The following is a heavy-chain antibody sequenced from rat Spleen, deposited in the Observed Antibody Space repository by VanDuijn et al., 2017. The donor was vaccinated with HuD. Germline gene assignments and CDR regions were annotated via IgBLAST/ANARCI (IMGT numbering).Heavy chain of an antibody. V-gene: IGHV5S13*01. Sequence: EVQLVESGGGLVQPGRSLKLSCAASGFTFSNYDMAWVRQAPTKGLEWVASISTGGGNTYYRDSVKGRFTISRDNAKNTLYLQMDSLRSEDTATYYCARHYGGYSEYVMDAWGQGASVTVSS. CDR1: GFTFSNYD. CDR2: ISTGGGNT. D-gene: IGHD1-11*01. J-gene: IGHJ4*01. CDR3: ARHYGGYSEYVMDA.